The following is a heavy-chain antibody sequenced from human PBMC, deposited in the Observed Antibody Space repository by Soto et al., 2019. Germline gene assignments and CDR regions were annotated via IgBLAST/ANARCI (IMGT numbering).Heavy chain of an antibody. CDR3: AMLGGWSGGSSGMDV. V-gene: IGHV3-72*01. J-gene: IGHJ6*02. D-gene: IGHD6-19*01. CDR2: IRRKANSYTT. CDR1: GLIFSDYH. Sequence: EVQLVESGGGVVRPGGSLRLSCAASGLIFSDYHIDWVRQAPGKGLEWVGSIRRKANSYTTEYAASVKGRFTISRDDSKNSLYLQMNSLKSEDTAVYYCAMLGGWSGGSSGMDVWGQGTTVTVSS.